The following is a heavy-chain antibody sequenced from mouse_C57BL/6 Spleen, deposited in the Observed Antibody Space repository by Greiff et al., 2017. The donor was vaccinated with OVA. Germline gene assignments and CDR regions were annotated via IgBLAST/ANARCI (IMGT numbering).Heavy chain of an antibody. CDR1: GYTFTDYY. D-gene: IGHD1-1*01. V-gene: IGHV1-26*01. CDR2: INPNNGGT. Sequence: EVQLQQSGPELVKPGASVKISCKASGYTFTDYYMNWVKQSHGKSLEWIGDINPNNGGTSYNQKFKGKATLTVKQSSSTAYMELRSRTSEDSAVYYCARNYYYGLGAMDYWGQGTSVTVSA. CDR3: ARNYYYGLGAMDY. J-gene: IGHJ4*01.